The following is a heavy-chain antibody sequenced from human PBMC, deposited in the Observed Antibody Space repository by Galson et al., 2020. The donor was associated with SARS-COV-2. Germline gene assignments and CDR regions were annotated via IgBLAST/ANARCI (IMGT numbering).Heavy chain of an antibody. CDR1: GGSISSGGYY. Sequence: TLSLTCTVSGGSISSGGYYWSWIRQHPGKGLEWIGYIYYSGSTYYNPSLKSRVTISVDTSKNQFSLKLSSVTAADTAVYYCARAVRGVIIKGFDWFDPWGQGTLVIVSS. CDR3: ARAVRGVIIKGFDWFDP. J-gene: IGHJ5*02. D-gene: IGHD3-10*01. V-gene: IGHV4-31*03. CDR2: IYYSGST.